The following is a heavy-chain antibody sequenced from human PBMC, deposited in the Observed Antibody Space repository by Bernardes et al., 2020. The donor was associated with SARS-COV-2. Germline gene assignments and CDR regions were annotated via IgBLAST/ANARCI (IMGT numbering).Heavy chain of an antibody. CDR3: ARLYYDILTGPHNGRAFDI. CDR1: GYTFTGYY. Sequence: ASVKVSCKASGYTFTGYYMHWVRQAPGQGLEWMGRINPNSGGTNYAQKFQGRVTMTRDTSISTAYMELSRLRSDDTAVYYCARLYYDILTGPHNGRAFDIWGQGTMVTVSS. D-gene: IGHD3-9*01. CDR2: INPNSGGT. V-gene: IGHV1-2*06. J-gene: IGHJ3*02.